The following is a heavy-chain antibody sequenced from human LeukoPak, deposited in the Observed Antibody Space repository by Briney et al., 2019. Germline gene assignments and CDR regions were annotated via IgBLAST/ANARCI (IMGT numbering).Heavy chain of an antibody. CDR1: GDSISIGDYR. Sequence: SETLSLTCSVSGDSISIGDYRWSWIRQSPGKGLERIGYIYYIGTAYYNPSLRSRVALSADTSKNQFSLKLNSVTVADSAVYFCARARGDSPRIYYYMDVWGKGTTVTVSS. V-gene: IGHV4-30-4*01. J-gene: IGHJ6*03. CDR3: ARARGDSPRIYYYMDV. D-gene: IGHD3-16*01. CDR2: IYYIGTA.